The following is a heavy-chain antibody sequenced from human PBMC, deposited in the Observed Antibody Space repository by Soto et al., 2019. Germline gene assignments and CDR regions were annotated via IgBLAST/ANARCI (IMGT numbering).Heavy chain of an antibody. CDR1: GFTFSSYG. J-gene: IGHJ4*02. CDR3: AKAPTTHRYFYY. Sequence: QVQLVESGGGVVQPGRSLRLSCAASGFTFSSYGRHWVRQAPGKGLEWVAVISYDGSNKYYADSVKGRFTISRDTSKNTLYLQMNSLRAEDTAVYYCAKAPTTHRYFYYWGQGTLVTVSS. V-gene: IGHV3-30*18. CDR2: ISYDGSNK.